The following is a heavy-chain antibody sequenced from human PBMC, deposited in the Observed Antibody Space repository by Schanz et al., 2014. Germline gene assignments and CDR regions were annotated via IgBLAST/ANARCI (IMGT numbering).Heavy chain of an antibody. CDR3: ARGRVVPAAPEFDY. CDR1: GDSVNSNY. D-gene: IGHD2-2*01. Sequence: QVQLQESGPGLVKPSETLSLTCTVSGDSVNSNYWNWIRQSPGRGLEWIGHFYNPGSTNYNPSLKSRATISIDTSKKQFSLNLSSVTAADTAVYYCARGRVVPAAPEFDYWGQGILVTVSS. J-gene: IGHJ4*02. V-gene: IGHV4-59*02. CDR2: FYNPGST.